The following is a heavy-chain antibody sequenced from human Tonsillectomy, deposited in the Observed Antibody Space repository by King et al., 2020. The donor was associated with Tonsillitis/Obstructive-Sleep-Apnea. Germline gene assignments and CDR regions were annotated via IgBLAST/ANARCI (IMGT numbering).Heavy chain of an antibody. Sequence: VQLQESGPGLVKPSETLSLTCTVSGGSISSYYWSWIRQPPGKGLEWIGYIYYSGSTKYNPSLKSRFTISVDTSKNQFSLKLSSVTAADSAVYYCAREALDAFDIWGQGTLVTVSS. CDR1: GGSISSYY. CDR3: AREALDAFDI. V-gene: IGHV4-59*01. J-gene: IGHJ3*02. CDR2: IYYSGST.